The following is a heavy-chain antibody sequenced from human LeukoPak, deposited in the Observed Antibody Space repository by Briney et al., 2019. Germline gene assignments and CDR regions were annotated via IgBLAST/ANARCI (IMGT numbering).Heavy chain of an antibody. CDR3: ARTPLYYYDSSGSPSFDY. CDR2: IYYNGNT. Sequence: SETLSLTCTVSGGSISSYYWSWIRQPPGKGLEWIGYIYYNGNTNYNPSLKSRVTISVDTSKNQFSLKLSSVTAADTAVYYCARTPLYYYDSSGSPSFDYWGQGTLVTVSS. CDR1: GGSISSYY. V-gene: IGHV4-59*01. J-gene: IGHJ4*02. D-gene: IGHD3-22*01.